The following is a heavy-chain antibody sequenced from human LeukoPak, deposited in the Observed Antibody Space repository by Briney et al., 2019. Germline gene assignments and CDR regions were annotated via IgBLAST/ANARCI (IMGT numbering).Heavy chain of an antibody. CDR1: GFTFRDYY. CDR3: ARDAPPLGYDISGSEPGAFAI. CDR2: ISRGGSSI. D-gene: IGHD3-22*01. J-gene: IGHJ3*02. Sequence: GGSLRLSCAASGFTFRDYYMSWVRQAPGKGLEWVSSISRGGSSIFYSDSVKGRITVSRDNAKNSLYLQMNSLPAEDTGVYFCARDAPPLGYDISGSEPGAFAIWSQATMVTVSS. V-gene: IGHV3-11*01.